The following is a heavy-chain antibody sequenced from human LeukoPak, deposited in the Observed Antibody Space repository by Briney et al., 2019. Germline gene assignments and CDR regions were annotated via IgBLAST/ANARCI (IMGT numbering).Heavy chain of an antibody. Sequence: RASVKVSCKASGGTFSSYAISWVRQAPGQGLEWMGWINPNSGDTNYAQNFQGRVTMTRDTSISTAYMELSRLRSDDTAVYYCARTGTPTADWFDPWGQGTLVTVSS. CDR2: INPNSGDT. V-gene: IGHV1-2*02. J-gene: IGHJ5*02. CDR1: GGTFSSYA. D-gene: IGHD1-1*01. CDR3: ARTGTPTADWFDP.